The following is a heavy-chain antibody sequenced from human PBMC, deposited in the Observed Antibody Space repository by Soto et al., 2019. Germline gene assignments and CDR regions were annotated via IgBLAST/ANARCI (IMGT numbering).Heavy chain of an antibody. Sequence: GGSLRLSCAASGFTFSSYEMNWVRQAPGKGLEWVSYISSSGSTIYYADSVKGRFTISRDNAKNSLYLQMNSLRAEDTAVYYCARVGLLGTYGMDVWGQGTTVTVSS. J-gene: IGHJ6*02. D-gene: IGHD3-3*02. CDR1: GFTFSSYE. CDR3: ARVGLLGTYGMDV. V-gene: IGHV3-48*03. CDR2: ISSSGSTI.